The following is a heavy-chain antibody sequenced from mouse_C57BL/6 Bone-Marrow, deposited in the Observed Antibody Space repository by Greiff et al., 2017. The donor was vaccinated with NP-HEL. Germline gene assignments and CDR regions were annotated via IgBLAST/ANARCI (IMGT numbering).Heavy chain of an antibody. CDR2: INPSSGYT. J-gene: IGHJ3*01. Sequence: VKVVESGAELAKPGASVKLSCKASGYTFTSYWMHWVKQRPGQGLEWIGYINPSSGYTKYNQKFKDKATLTADKSSSTAYMQLSSLTYEDSAVYYCAPGRLLDWFAYWGQGTLVTVSA. CDR1: GYTFTSYW. V-gene: IGHV1-7*01. D-gene: IGHD2-3*01. CDR3: APGRLLDWFAY.